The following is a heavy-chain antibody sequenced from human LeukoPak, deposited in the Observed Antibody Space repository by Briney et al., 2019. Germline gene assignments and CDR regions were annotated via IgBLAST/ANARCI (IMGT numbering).Heavy chain of an antibody. CDR3: ARDNPDYDSSANAFDI. V-gene: IGHV4-39*07. D-gene: IGHD3-22*01. Sequence: PSETLSLTCTVSGGSISSSSYYWGWIRQPPGKGLEWIGSIYYSGSTYYNPSLKSRVTISVDTSKNQFSLKLSSVTAADTAVYYCARDNPDYDSSANAFDIWSQGTMVTVSS. CDR2: IYYSGST. CDR1: GGSISSSSYY. J-gene: IGHJ3*02.